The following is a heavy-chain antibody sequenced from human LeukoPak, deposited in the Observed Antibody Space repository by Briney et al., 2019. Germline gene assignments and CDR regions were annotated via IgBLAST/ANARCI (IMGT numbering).Heavy chain of an antibody. CDR2: INQDGSEK. V-gene: IGHV3-7*01. D-gene: IGHD6-19*01. J-gene: IGHJ4*02. CDR1: GFTFSNYW. Sequence: PGGSLRLSCAASGFTFSNYWMSWVRQAPGKGPEWVANINQDGSEKYYVDSAKGRFTISRDNARSSLYLQMNSLRVEDTAVYYCARVQGSSGPGIFEYWGQGTLVPVSS. CDR3: ARVQGSSGPGIFEY.